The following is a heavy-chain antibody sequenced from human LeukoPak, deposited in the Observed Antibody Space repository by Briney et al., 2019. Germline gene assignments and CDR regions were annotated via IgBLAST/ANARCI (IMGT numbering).Heavy chain of an antibody. CDR3: ASSPLSHCSGTSCQYHDAFDI. CDR2: NSCSGGIT. CDR1: GFTFSYYA. Sequence: QPGGSLRLSWPASGFTFSYYAMGWVRPAPGKGPGWDSANSCSGGITYYADSVKGRFTISRDNSKNTLYLQMNSLRAEDTAVYYCASSPLSHCSGTSCQYHDAFDIWGQGTMVTVCS. D-gene: IGHD2-2*01. V-gene: IGHV3-23*01. J-gene: IGHJ3*02.